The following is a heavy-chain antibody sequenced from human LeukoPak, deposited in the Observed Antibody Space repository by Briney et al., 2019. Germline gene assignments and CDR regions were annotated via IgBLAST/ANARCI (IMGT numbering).Heavy chain of an antibody. V-gene: IGHV5-51*01. Sequence: GESLKISCKGSGYSFTSYWLGWVRQMPGKGLEWMGIIYPGDSDTRYSPSFQGQVTISADKSISTAYLQWSSLKASDTAMYYCARHGPRDGWSFDYWGQGTLVTVSS. J-gene: IGHJ4*02. CDR3: ARHGPRDGWSFDY. D-gene: IGHD5-24*01. CDR1: GYSFTSYW. CDR2: IYPGDSDT.